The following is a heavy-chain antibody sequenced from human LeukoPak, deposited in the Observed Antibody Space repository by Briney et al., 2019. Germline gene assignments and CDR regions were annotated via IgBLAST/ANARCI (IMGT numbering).Heavy chain of an antibody. CDR1: GFTVSSNY. CDR3: AKETSPYSSGPRGAFDI. J-gene: IGHJ3*02. Sequence: GGSLRLSCAASGFTVSSNYMSWVRQAPGKGLEWVSVIYSGGSTYYADSVKGRFTISRDNSKNTLYLQMKSLRAEETAVYYCAKETSPYSSGPRGAFDIWGQGIMVTVSS. D-gene: IGHD6-19*01. CDR2: IYSGGST. V-gene: IGHV3-66*01.